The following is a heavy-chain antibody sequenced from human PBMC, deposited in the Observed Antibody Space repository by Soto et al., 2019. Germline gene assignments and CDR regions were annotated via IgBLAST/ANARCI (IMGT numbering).Heavy chain of an antibody. CDR3: ARDGTLYDSSAYYYVY. D-gene: IGHD3-22*01. Sequence: SVKVSCKASGGTFSRYAINWLRQAPGQGLEWMGGIIPVFGKANYAQKFQGRVTITADESTTTGYMELRSLTSEDTAVYYCARDGTLYDSSAYYYVYWGQGTLVTVS. CDR2: IIPVFGKA. J-gene: IGHJ4*02. V-gene: IGHV1-69*13. CDR1: GGTFSRYA.